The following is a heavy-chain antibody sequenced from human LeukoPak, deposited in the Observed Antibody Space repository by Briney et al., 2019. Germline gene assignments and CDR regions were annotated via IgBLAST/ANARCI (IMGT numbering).Heavy chain of an antibody. CDR3: ASEYCSGGNCYFDY. Sequence: GESLKISCKGSEYSFATYWIGWVRQVPGQGLEWMGIIFPGDSDTRYSPSFQGQVTISADKSISTAYLQWSSLKASDTAIYYCASEYCSGGNCYFDYWGQGTLVTVSS. V-gene: IGHV5-51*01. CDR2: IFPGDSDT. CDR1: EYSFATYW. J-gene: IGHJ4*02. D-gene: IGHD2-15*01.